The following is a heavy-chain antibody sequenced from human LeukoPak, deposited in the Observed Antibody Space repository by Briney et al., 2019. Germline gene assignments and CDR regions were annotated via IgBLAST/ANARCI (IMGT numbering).Heavy chain of an antibody. Sequence: PSGTLSLTCAVSGGSISRSNWWSWVRQPPGKGLEWIGEIYHSGSTNYNPSLKSRVTISVDKSKNQFSLKLSSVTAADTAVYYCARAAAGIAVSDYYYYYMDVWGKGTTVTVSS. V-gene: IGHV4-4*02. J-gene: IGHJ6*03. CDR2: IYHSGST. D-gene: IGHD6-13*01. CDR1: GGSISRSNW. CDR3: ARAAAGIAVSDYYYYYMDV.